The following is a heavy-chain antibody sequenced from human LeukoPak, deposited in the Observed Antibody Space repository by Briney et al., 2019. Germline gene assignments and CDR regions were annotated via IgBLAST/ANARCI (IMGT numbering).Heavy chain of an antibody. CDR3: AKHGEYSSGWYGGFDY. D-gene: IGHD6-19*01. J-gene: IGHJ4*02. CDR2: IYSGGST. Sequence: GGSLRLSCAASGFTVSSNYMSWVRQAPGKGLEWVSVIYSGGSTYYADSVKGRFTISRDNSKNTLYLQMNSLRAEDTAVYYCAKHGEYSSGWYGGFDYWGQGTLVTVSS. CDR1: GFTVSSNY. V-gene: IGHV3-53*01.